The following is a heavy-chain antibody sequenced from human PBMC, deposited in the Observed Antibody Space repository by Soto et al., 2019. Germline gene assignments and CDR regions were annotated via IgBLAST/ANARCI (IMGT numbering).Heavy chain of an antibody. CDR3: TRSGGSYSFGY. V-gene: IGHV3-73*02. Sequence: EVQLVESGGGLVQPGESLKLSCAASGFTLSGSAVHWVRQASGKGQGWVGRIRSKTHNYATDYIASVKGRFTMSRDDSNNTAYLQMNGLKTDDTAVYYCTRSGGSYSFGYWGQGTLVTVSS. D-gene: IGHD1-26*01. CDR2: IRSKTHNYAT. CDR1: GFTLSGSA. J-gene: IGHJ4*02.